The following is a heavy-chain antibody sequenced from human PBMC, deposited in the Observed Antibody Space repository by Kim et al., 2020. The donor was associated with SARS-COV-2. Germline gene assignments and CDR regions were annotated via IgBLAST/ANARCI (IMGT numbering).Heavy chain of an antibody. D-gene: IGHD3-10*01. V-gene: IGHV3-30*18. J-gene: IGHJ5*01. CDR3: AEEQNEGINYLSHHS. CDR2: ISHYGSVK. CDR1: GFTFRTYC. Sequence: GGSLRLSCTGSGFTFRTYCMHWVRQAPGKGLEWVAVISHYGSVKNYVESVEGRFTISRDNTNNTLYLEMNSLRAEDTAVYYCAEEQNEGINYLSHHSWG.